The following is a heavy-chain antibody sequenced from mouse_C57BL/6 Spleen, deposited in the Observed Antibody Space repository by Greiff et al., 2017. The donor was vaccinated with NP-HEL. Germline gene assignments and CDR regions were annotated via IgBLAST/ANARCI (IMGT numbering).Heavy chain of an antibody. V-gene: IGHV1-15*01. CDR1: GYTFTDYE. J-gene: IGHJ2*01. CDR2: IDPETGGT. CDR3: TRSTGTQGDY. Sequence: QVQLKQSGAELVRPGASVTLSCKASGYTFTDYEMHWVKQTPVHGLEWIGAIDPETGGTAYNQKFKGKAILTADKSSSTAYMELRSLTSEDSAVYYCTRSTGTQGDYWGQGTTLTVSS. D-gene: IGHD4-1*01.